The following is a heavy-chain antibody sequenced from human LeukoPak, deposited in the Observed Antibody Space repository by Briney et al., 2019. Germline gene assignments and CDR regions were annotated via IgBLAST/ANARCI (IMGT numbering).Heavy chain of an antibody. J-gene: IGHJ4*02. Sequence: KTSETLSLTCAVYGGSFSGYYWSWIRQPPGKGLEWIGEINHSGSTNYNPSLKSRVTISVDTSKNQFSLKLSSVTAADTAVYYCARGPPYDSSGYYVYWGQGTLVTVSS. D-gene: IGHD3-22*01. V-gene: IGHV4-34*01. CDR3: ARGPPYDSSGYYVY. CDR2: INHSGST. CDR1: GGSFSGYY.